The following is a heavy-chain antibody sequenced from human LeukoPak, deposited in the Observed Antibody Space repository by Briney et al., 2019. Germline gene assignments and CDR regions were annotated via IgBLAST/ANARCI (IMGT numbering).Heavy chain of an antibody. Sequence: SETLSLTCTVSGGSISSYYWSWIRQPPGKGLEWIGYIYYSGSTNYNPSLKSRVTISVDTSKNQFSLKLSSVTAAATAVYYCAREQWLEYFDYWGQGTLVTVSS. CDR2: IYYSGST. CDR3: AREQWLEYFDY. CDR1: GGSISSYY. V-gene: IGHV4-59*01. D-gene: IGHD6-19*01. J-gene: IGHJ4*02.